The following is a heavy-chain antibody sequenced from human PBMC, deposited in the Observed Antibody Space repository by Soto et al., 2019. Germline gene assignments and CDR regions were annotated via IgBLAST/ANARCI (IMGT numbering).Heavy chain of an antibody. Sequence: GGSLRLSCAASGFMFSAYAMLWVRQAPGKGLEWVAAISYDGTNKYYADSIKGRFTISRDNSANTLFLQVNSLRREDTAMYYCARDPSTYTSGWYGIDFWGHGPLVTVSS. V-gene: IGHV3-30*04. CDR2: ISYDGTNK. CDR3: ARDPSTYTSGWYGIDF. D-gene: IGHD6-19*01. J-gene: IGHJ4*01. CDR1: GFMFSAYA.